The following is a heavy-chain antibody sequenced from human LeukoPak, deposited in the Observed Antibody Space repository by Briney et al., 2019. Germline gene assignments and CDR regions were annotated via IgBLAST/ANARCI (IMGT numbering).Heavy chain of an antibody. CDR2: IYYSGGT. V-gene: IGHV4-59*01. J-gene: IGHJ4*02. D-gene: IGHD5-24*01. Sequence: ETLSLTCTVFGASLNTYYWSWIRQSLGNGLKWIGNIYYSGGTDHNPSLKSRVTMLIDTSKNQFSLRLTSVTAADTAVYYSARGRDGYSHWGQGTLVIVSS. CDR3: ARGRDGYSH. CDR1: GASLNTYY.